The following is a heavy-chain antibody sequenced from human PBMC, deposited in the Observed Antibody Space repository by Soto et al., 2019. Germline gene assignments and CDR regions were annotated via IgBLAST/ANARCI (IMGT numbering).Heavy chain of an antibody. V-gene: IGHV1-2*04. J-gene: IGHJ4*02. Sequence: TSVKVSCKDSGYTLTGNYMHWVRQAPGQGLEWMGWINPNSGGTNYAQKFQGWVTMTRDTSISTAYMELSRLRSDDTAVYYCARDLEGLDYWGQGTLVTVSS. CDR1: GYTLTGNY. CDR2: INPNSGGT. CDR3: ARDLEGLDY.